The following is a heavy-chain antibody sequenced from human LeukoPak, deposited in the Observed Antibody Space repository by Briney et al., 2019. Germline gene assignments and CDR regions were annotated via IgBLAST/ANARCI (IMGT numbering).Heavy chain of an antibody. CDR2: IYISGSP. CDR1: GGSISSHD. CDR3: ARFTAAAHKGWFDP. Sequence: SETLSLTCTVSGGSISSHDWTWIRQPAGKGLEWIGRIYISGSPNYNPSLKSRVTISVDTSKNQFSLKLSSVTAADTAVYYCARFTAAAHKGWFDPWGQGTLVTVSS. D-gene: IGHD2-2*01. J-gene: IGHJ5*02. V-gene: IGHV4-4*07.